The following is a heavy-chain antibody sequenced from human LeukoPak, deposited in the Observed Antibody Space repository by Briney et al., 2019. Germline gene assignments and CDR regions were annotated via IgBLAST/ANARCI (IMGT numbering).Heavy chain of an antibody. Sequence: PSETLSLTCTVSGDSISDYYWSWIPQPPGKGLEWVGYIYYSGSTNYNPSLKSRVTISVDTSKNQFSLKLRSVTAADTAVYYCARHNYGDYFPALSLDYWGQGTLVTVSS. V-gene: IGHV4-59*08. J-gene: IGHJ4*02. D-gene: IGHD4-17*01. CDR1: GDSISDYY. CDR3: ARHNYGDYFPALSLDY. CDR2: IYYSGST.